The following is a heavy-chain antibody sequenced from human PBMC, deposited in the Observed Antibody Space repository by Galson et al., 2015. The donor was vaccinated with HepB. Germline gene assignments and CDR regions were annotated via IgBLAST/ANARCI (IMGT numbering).Heavy chain of an antibody. D-gene: IGHD1-14*01. Sequence: SLRLSCAVPGVTFSSYAMSWVRQAPGKGLEWVSAISGSGGSTFYADSVKGRFTVSRDNSKNTLYLQMNSLRVDDTAVYYCAKLISLAGPEWGQGTLVTVSS. CDR2: ISGSGGST. J-gene: IGHJ4*02. CDR3: AKLISLAGPE. V-gene: IGHV3-23*01. CDR1: GVTFSSYA.